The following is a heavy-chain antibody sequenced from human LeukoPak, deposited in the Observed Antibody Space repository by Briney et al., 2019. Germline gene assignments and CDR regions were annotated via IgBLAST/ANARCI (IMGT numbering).Heavy chain of an antibody. J-gene: IGHJ3*02. CDR3: ARASRPLAAFDI. Sequence: QPGRSLRLSCAASGFTFSSYAMHWVRQAPGKGLEWVAVIWYDGSNKYYTDSVKGRFTISRDNSKNTLYLQMNSVRAEDTAVYYCARASRPLAAFDIWGQGTMVTVSS. V-gene: IGHV3-33*08. CDR2: IWYDGSNK. CDR1: GFTFSSYA.